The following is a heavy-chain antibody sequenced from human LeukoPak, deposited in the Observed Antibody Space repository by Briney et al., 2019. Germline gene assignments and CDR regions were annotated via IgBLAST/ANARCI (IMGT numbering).Heavy chain of an antibody. J-gene: IGHJ3*02. D-gene: IGHD4-23*01. CDR2: ISWNSGSI. CDR1: GFTFDDYA. CDR3: AKDNGGNSVDGALDI. V-gene: IGHV3-9*01. Sequence: PGRSLRLSCAASGFTFDDYAMHWVRQAPGKGLEWVSGISWNSGSIGYADSVKGRFTTSRDNAKNSLYLQMNSLRAEDTALYYCAKDNGGNSVDGALDIWGQGTMVTVSS.